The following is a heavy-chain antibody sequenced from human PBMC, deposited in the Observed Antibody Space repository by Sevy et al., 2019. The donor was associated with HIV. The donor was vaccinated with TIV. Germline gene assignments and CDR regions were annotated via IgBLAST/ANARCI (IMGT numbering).Heavy chain of an antibody. CDR1: GGTFSSYA. V-gene: IGHV1-69*13. Sequence: ASVKVSCKASGGTFSSYAISWVRQAPGQGLEWMGGIIPIFGTANYAQKFQGRVTITADESTSTAYMELSSLRSEDPAVYYCAREPTRASLDSSGYYYPYYYYYGMDVWGQGTTVTVSS. J-gene: IGHJ6*02. CDR3: AREPTRASLDSSGYYYPYYYYYGMDV. CDR2: IIPIFGTA. D-gene: IGHD3-22*01.